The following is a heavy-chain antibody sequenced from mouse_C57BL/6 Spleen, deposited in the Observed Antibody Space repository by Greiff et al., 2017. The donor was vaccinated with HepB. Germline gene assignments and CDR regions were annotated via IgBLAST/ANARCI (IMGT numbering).Heavy chain of an antibody. CDR3: ARQGQLRLYYFDY. CDR1: GFTFSSYG. V-gene: IGHV5-6*01. D-gene: IGHD3-2*02. Sequence: DVQLVESGGDLVKPGGSLKLSCAASGFTFSSYGMSWVRQTPDKRLEWVATISSGGSYTYYPDSVKGRFTISRDNAKNTLYLQMRSLKSEDTAMYYCARQGQLRLYYFDYWGQGTTLTVSS. J-gene: IGHJ2*01. CDR2: ISSGGSYT.